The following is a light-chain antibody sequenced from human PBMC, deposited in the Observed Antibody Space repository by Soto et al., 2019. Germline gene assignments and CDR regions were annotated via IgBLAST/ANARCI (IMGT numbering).Light chain of an antibody. CDR3: VLYMGSGFVV. CDR2: STN. Sequence: QTVVTQEPSFSVSPGGTVTLTCGLSSGSVSTSYYPSWYQQTPGQAPRTLIHSTNTRSSGVPDRFSGSILGNKAALTITGAQADDESDYYCVLYMGSGFVVFGGGTKLTVL. V-gene: IGLV8-61*01. J-gene: IGLJ2*01. CDR1: SGSVSTSYY.